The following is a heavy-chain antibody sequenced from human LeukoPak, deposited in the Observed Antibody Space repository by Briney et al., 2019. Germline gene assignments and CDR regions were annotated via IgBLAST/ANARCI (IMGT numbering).Heavy chain of an antibody. Sequence: GGSLRLSCAASGFTFSSYAMSWVRQAPGKGLEWVSAISGSGYSTYYADSVKGRFTISRDNSKNTLYLQMSSLRAEDTALYYCARGWKILDSWGQGTLVTVSS. D-gene: IGHD1-1*01. CDR3: ARGWKILDS. CDR1: GFTFSSYA. V-gene: IGHV3-23*01. J-gene: IGHJ4*02. CDR2: ISGSGYST.